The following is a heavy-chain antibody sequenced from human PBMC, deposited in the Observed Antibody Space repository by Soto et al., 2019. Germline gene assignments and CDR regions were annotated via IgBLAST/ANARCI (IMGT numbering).Heavy chain of an antibody. CDR3: ARDVGNYYDSSGQKIATFDY. J-gene: IGHJ4*02. Sequence: ASVKVSCKASGGTFNSYAISWVRQAPGQGLEWMGGIIPIFGTANYAQKFQGRVTITADESTSTAYMELSSLRSEDTAVYYCARDVGNYYDSSGQKIATFDYWGQGTLVTVSS. CDR2: IIPIFGTA. V-gene: IGHV1-69*13. CDR1: GGTFNSYA. D-gene: IGHD3-22*01.